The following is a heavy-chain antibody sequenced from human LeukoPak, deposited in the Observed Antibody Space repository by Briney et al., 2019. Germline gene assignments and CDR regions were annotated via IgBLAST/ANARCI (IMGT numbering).Heavy chain of an antibody. J-gene: IGHJ5*02. CDR3: ASGLLGYCSSASCGNWFDA. Sequence: SETLPLTCTVSGGSISSGGYYWSWIRQHPGKGLEWIGYIYYSGSTYYNPSLKSRVTISIDTSKNQFSLKLTSVTAADTAVYYCASGLLGYCSSASCGNWFDAWGQGTLVTVSS. CDR1: GGSISSGGYY. D-gene: IGHD2-2*01. CDR2: IYYSGST. V-gene: IGHV4-31*03.